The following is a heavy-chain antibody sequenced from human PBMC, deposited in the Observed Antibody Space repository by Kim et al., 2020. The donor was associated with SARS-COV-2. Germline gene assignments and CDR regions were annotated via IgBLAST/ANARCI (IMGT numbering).Heavy chain of an antibody. J-gene: IGHJ6*01. CDR1: GFDFGTHS. CDR3: ARGGYCSSTSCYFYYY. D-gene: IGHD2-2*01. V-gene: IGHV3-21*01. CDR2: IGGASNYI. Sequence: GGSLRLSCAASGFDFGTHSMNWVRQAPGKGLEWVSSIGGASNYIYYADSVKGRFTISRDNAKNSLYLQMNSLRAEDTAVYYCARGGYCSSTSCYFYYY.